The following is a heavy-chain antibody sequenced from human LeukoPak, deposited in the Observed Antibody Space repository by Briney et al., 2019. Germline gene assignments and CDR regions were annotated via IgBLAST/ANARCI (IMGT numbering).Heavy chain of an antibody. Sequence: ASVKVSCKASGGTFSSYAISWVRQAPGQGLEWMGRIIPILGIANYAQKFQGRVTITADKSTSTAYMELSSLRSEDTAVYYCARDYYGSESYYDSAYGMDVWGQGTTVTVSS. CDR2: IIPILGIA. D-gene: IGHD3-10*01. CDR3: ARDYYGSESYYDSAYGMDV. CDR1: GGTFSSYA. V-gene: IGHV1-69*04. J-gene: IGHJ6*02.